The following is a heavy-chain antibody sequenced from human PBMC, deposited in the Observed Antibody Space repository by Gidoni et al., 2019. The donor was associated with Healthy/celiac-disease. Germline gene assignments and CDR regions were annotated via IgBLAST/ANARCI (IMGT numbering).Heavy chain of an antibody. J-gene: IGHJ4*02. V-gene: IGHV1-69*04. CDR3: ASRLGYCSSTSCLTDDY. Sequence: QVQLVQSGAEVKQPGSSVKVSCTASGGTFSSYAISWVRQAPGQGLEWMGRIIPILGIANYAQKFQGRVTITADKSTSTAYMELSSLRSEDTAVYYCASRLGYCSSTSCLTDDYWGQGTLVTVSS. CDR2: IIPILGIA. D-gene: IGHD2-2*01. CDR1: GGTFSSYA.